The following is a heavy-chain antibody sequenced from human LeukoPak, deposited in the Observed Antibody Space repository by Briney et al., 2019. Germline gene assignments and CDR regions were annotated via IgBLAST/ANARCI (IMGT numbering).Heavy chain of an antibody. V-gene: IGHV3-11*01. CDR1: GFTFNDYY. CDR2: INIGGTNT. Sequence: AGGSLRLSCAASGFTFNDYYMSWIRQAPGKGLEWLSYINIGGTNTHYADSVKGRFTISRDNAKKSLYLEMNNLRAEDTAVYYCATDGAGFDTWARESWSPSPQ. CDR3: ATDGAGFDT. J-gene: IGHJ5*02.